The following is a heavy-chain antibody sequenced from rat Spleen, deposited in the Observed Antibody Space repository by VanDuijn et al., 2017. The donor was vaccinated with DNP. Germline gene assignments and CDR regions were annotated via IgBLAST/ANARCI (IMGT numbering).Heavy chain of an antibody. D-gene: IGHD1-11*01. Sequence: QVQLKESGPGLVQPSQTLSLTCTVSGLSLTSNSVSWIRQPPGKGLEWMGIIWGHGNTDYNSALNSRLSISRDTSKSQVFLKMDSVQTDDTARYFWARSGADGGPPDYWGQGVMVTVSS. CDR1: GLSLTSNS. CDR3: ARSGADGGPPDY. CDR2: IWGHGNT. J-gene: IGHJ2*01. V-gene: IGHV2-47*01.